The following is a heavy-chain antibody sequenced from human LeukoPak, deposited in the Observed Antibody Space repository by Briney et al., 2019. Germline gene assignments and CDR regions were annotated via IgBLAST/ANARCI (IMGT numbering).Heavy chain of an antibody. CDR1: EFTFSSYS. D-gene: IGHD1-26*01. J-gene: IGHJ3*02. CDR3: ARVRWELDYDAFDI. V-gene: IGHV3-21*01. Sequence: GGSLRLSCAASEFTFSSYSMNWVRQAPGKGLEWVSSISSSSSYIYYADSVKGRFTISRDNAKNSLYLQMNSLRAEDTAVYYCARVRWELDYDAFDIWGQGTMVTVSS. CDR2: ISSSSSYI.